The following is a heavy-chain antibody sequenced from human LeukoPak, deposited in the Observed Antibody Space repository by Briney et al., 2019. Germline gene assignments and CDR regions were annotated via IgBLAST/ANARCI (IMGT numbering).Heavy chain of an antibody. J-gene: IGHJ4*02. CDR3: AKDNTVGSFDY. CDR2: LSWNSGSI. D-gene: IGHD2-21*01. CDR1: GFTFDDYA. Sequence: GGSLRLSCAASGFTFDDYAMHWVRQAPGKGLEWISGLSWNSGSIGYADSVKGRFTIPRDNVKNSLYLQMNSLRAEDTALYYCAKDNTVGSFDYWGQGTLVTVSS. V-gene: IGHV3-9*01.